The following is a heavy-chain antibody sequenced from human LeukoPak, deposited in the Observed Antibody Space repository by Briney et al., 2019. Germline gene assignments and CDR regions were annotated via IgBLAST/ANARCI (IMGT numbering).Heavy chain of an antibody. D-gene: IGHD2-2*01. Sequence: GESLQISGKGSGYTFTNHWIGGARQLPGEGLEGMGIISPSDSDSSYSPSFQGQVTISVDKSIYTAYLQWSSLKASDTAMYYCARRGCSATSCSPYFFDYWVQGTLVTVSS. CDR3: ARRGCSATSCSPYFFDY. CDR1: GYTFTNHW. V-gene: IGHV5-51*01. J-gene: IGHJ4*02. CDR2: ISPSDSDS.